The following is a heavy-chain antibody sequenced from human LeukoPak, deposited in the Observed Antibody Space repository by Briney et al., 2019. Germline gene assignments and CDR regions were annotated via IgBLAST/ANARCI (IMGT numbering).Heavy chain of an antibody. CDR3: MRHEEEDGYNAKPFDF. J-gene: IGHJ4*02. D-gene: IGHD5-24*01. Sequence: SETLSLTCTVSGGSISNSNYYWGWVRQPPGKGLEWIGTIYYSGNTYYTPSLKSRVTISVDTSKNQFSLRLSSVTAADTAVYFCMRHEEEDGYNAKPFDFWGQETLVTVSS. V-gene: IGHV4-39*01. CDR1: GGSISNSNYY. CDR2: IYYSGNT.